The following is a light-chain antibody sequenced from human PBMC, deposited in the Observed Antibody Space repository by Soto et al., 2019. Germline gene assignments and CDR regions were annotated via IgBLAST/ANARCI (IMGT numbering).Light chain of an antibody. J-gene: IGKJ5*01. CDR1: QSVGSIY. CDR2: GAS. Sequence: EVVLTQSPGTLSLSPWERATLSCRASQSVGSIYLAWYQQRPGQAPRLLISGASSRATDIPDRFSGSGSGTDFTLTISRLEPADFAVYFCHHYGTSPTFGQGTRLEIK. CDR3: HHYGTSPT. V-gene: IGKV3-20*01.